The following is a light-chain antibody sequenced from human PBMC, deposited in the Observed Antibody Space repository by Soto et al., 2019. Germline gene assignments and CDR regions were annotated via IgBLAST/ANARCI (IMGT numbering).Light chain of an antibody. CDR2: GAS. CDR3: QQYNSWHTIT. J-gene: IGKJ1*01. Sequence: EIAMTQSPATLSVSPGERATLSCWASQSVSSNLAWYQQKPGQAPRLLIYGASTRATGIPARFSGSGSGTEFTLTISSLKSEDFVVYYCQQYNSWHTITFGQGTKVDIK. CDR1: QSVSSN. V-gene: IGKV3-15*01.